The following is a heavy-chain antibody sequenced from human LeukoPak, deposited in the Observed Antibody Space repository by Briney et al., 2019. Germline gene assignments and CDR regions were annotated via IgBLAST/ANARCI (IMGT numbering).Heavy chain of an antibody. J-gene: IGHJ3*02. D-gene: IGHD2-8*01. CDR3: AKAHAGDAFDI. CDR2: IRFDGSEK. Sequence: GGSLRLSCVASGFSFSSYGMHWVRRAPGKGLEWMTFIRFDGSEKYYADSVKGRFTISRDNSKNMLYLQMNSLRAEDTAVYYCAKAHAGDAFDIWGQGTMVSVSS. V-gene: IGHV3-30*02. CDR1: GFSFSSYG.